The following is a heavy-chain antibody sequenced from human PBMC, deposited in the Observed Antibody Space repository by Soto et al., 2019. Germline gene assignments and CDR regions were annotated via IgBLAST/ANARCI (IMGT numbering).Heavy chain of an antibody. J-gene: IGHJ6*02. CDR2: IYYSGST. D-gene: IGHD5-12*01. CDR3: ARDLVVATITYGMDV. V-gene: IGHV4-30-4*01. Sequence: SETLSLTCTVSGGSISSGDYYWSWIRQPPGKGLEWIGYIYYSGSTYYNPSLKSRVTISVDTSKNQFSLKLSSVTAADTAVYYCARDLVVATITYGMDVWGQGTTVTVSS. CDR1: GGSISSGDYY.